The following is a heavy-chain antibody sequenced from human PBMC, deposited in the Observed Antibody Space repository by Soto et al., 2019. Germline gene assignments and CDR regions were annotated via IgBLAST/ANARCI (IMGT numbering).Heavy chain of an antibody. CDR3: ARAAGAAAGTINYYYGMDV. D-gene: IGHD6-13*01. CDR1: GGSISSYY. J-gene: IGHJ6*02. Sequence: SETLSLTCTVSGGSISSYYWSWIRQPPGKGLEWIGYIYYSGSTNYNPSLKSRVTISVDTSKNQFSLKLSSVTAADTAVYYCARAAGAAAGTINYYYGMDVWGQGTTVTVSS. V-gene: IGHV4-59*01. CDR2: IYYSGST.